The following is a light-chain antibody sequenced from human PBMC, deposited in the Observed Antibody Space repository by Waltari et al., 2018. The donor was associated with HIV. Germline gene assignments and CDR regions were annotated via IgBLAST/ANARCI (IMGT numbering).Light chain of an antibody. J-gene: IGKJ1*01. V-gene: IGKV3-15*01. CDR2: GAS. Sequence: EIVMTQSPATLSVSPGERATLSCRASHGVSSSLAWYQQRPGQAPSLLIYGASTRAAGIPARFSGSGSGTEFTLTISSLQSEDFALYYCQQYYNWPPWTFGQGTKVEIK. CDR1: HGVSSS. CDR3: QQYYNWPPWT.